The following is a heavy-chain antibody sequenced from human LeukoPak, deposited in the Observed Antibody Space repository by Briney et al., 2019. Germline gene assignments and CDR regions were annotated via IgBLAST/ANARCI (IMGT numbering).Heavy chain of an antibody. V-gene: IGHV4-38-2*02. CDR1: GYSISSGYY. CDR3: ARGSDCTNGVCYTLYFDY. J-gene: IGHJ4*02. Sequence: SETLSLTCTVSGYSISSGYYWGWIRQPPGKGLEWIGSIYHSGSTYHNPSLKSRVAISVDTSKNHFSLKLSSVTAADTAVYYCARGSDCTNGVCYTLYFDYWGQGTLVTVSS. CDR2: IYHSGST. D-gene: IGHD2-8*01.